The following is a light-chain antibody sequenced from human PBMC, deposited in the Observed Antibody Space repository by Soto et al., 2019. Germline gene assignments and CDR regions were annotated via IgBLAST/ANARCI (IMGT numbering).Light chain of an antibody. Sequence: QSVLTQPDSVSGSPGQSITISCTGTSSDIGDYNFVSWYQHHPGKAPKLMIYEVSNRPSGVSNRFSGSKSGNTASLTISGLQAEDEADYYCSSYTTSSTPYVFGTGTKVTVL. CDR3: SSYTTSSTPYV. V-gene: IGLV2-14*01. J-gene: IGLJ1*01. CDR2: EVS. CDR1: SSDIGDYNF.